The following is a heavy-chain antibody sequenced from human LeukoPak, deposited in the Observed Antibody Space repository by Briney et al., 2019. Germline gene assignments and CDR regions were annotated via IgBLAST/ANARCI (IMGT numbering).Heavy chain of an antibody. CDR2: INHSGST. D-gene: IGHD3-10*01. V-gene: IGHV4-34*01. Sequence: PETLSLTCAVYGGSFSGYYWSWIRQPPGKGLEWIGEINHSGSTNYNPSLKSRVTISVDTSKNQFPLKLSSVTAADTAVYYCARDQAYYYGSGRRKFDYWGQGTLVTVSS. J-gene: IGHJ4*02. CDR3: ARDQAYYYGSGRRKFDY. CDR1: GGSFSGYY.